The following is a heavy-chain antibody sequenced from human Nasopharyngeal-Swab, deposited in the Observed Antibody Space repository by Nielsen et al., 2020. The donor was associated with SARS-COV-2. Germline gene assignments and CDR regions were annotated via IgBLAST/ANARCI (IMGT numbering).Heavy chain of an antibody. Sequence: GESLKISCKGSGYSFTSYWIGWVRQMPGKGLEWMGIIYPGDSDTRYSPSFQGRVTISADKSISTAYLQWSSLKASDTAMYYCARHGTQGPYQAGAFDIWGQGTMVTVSS. J-gene: IGHJ3*02. CDR1: GYSFTSYW. D-gene: IGHD1-26*01. V-gene: IGHV5-51*01. CDR2: IYPGDSDT. CDR3: ARHGTQGPYQAGAFDI.